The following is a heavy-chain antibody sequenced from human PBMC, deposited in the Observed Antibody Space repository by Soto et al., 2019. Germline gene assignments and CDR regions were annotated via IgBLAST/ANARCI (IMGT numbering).Heavy chain of an antibody. D-gene: IGHD4-4*01. Sequence: QVQLQQWGAGLLKPSETLSLTCAVYGGSFSGYYWSWIRQPPGKGLEWIGEINHSGSTNYNPSLKGXXTXSXXTSKKQFSLKLIYVTAADPAVSYCPRALHRRARYPWGRGTVVSVCS. J-gene: IGHJ5*02. CDR2: INHSGST. CDR1: GGSFSGYY. CDR3: PRALHRRARYP. V-gene: IGHV4-34*01.